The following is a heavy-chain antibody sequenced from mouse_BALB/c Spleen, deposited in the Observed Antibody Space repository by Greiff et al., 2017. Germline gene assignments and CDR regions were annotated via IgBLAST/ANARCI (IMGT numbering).Heavy chain of an antibody. V-gene: IGHV5-4*02. J-gene: IGHJ2*01. CDR1: GFTFSDYY. CDR3: ARGLRWGFDD. Sequence: DVKLVESGGGLVKPGGSLKLSCAASGFTFSDYYMYWVRQTPEKRLEWVATISDGGSYTYYPDSVKGRFTISRDNCKNNLYLQMSSLKSEDTAMYYCARGLRWGFDDWGQGTTLTVSS. CDR2: ISDGGSYT. D-gene: IGHD1-1*01.